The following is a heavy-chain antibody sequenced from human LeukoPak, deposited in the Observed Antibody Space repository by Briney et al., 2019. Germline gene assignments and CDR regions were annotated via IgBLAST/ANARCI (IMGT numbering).Heavy chain of an antibody. Sequence: SETLSLTCTVSGDSTNSSGDYWGWIRQPPGKGLQWVASVSNSGSIYYNPSLQSRVTIFADMSKNQVSLKLISVTAADTAVYYCARVSGGYSYSSSWYFDYWGQGTLVTVSS. CDR3: ARVSGGYSYSSSWYFDY. CDR2: VSNSGSI. CDR1: GDSTNSSGDY. J-gene: IGHJ4*02. V-gene: IGHV4-39*01. D-gene: IGHD6-13*01.